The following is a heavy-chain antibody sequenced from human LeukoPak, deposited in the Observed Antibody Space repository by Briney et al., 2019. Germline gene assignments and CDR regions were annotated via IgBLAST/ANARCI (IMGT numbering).Heavy chain of an antibody. Sequence: SETLSLTCTVSGGSISSSSYYWGWIRQPPGKGLEWIGSINYSGSTYYNPSLPSLKSRVTISVDTSKNQFSLKLSSVTAADTAVYYCAREMRPVTYYYDSSGYPSYGMDVWGQGTTVTVSS. J-gene: IGHJ6*02. CDR3: AREMRPVTYYYDSSGYPSYGMDV. D-gene: IGHD3-22*01. V-gene: IGHV4-39*07. CDR1: GGSISSSSYY. CDR2: INYSGST.